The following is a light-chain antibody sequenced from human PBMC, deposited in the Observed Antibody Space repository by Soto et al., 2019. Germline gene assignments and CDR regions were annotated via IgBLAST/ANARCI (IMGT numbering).Light chain of an antibody. CDR1: QSVSSN. CDR3: QQYNDWPPT. J-gene: IGKJ1*01. V-gene: IGKV3-15*01. Sequence: EIVLTQSPGTLSLSPGEGATLSCRASQSVSSNLAWYQQTPGQAPRLLIYGASTRATGIPARFSGSGSGTEFTLSIGSLQSEDFAVYYCQQYNDWPPTFGQGTKVDIK. CDR2: GAS.